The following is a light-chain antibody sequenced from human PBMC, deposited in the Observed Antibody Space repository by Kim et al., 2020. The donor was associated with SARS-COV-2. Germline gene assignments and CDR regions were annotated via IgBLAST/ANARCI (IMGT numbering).Light chain of an antibody. V-gene: IGKV3-20*01. CDR2: AAS. CDR1: QSVYSNY. CDR3: QQYGSSWT. J-gene: IGKJ1*01. Sequence: EIVLTQSPGTLSLSPGYRATLSCRASQSVYSNYLAWYQQKPGQAPRLLIYAASSRATGIPDRFSGSGSGTDFTLTIRRLQPEDFAVYYCQQYGSSWTFGQGTKVDIK.